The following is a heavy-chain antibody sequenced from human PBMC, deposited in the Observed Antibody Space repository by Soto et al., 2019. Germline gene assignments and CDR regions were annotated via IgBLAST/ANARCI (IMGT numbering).Heavy chain of an antibody. CDR2: SSGSGGST. V-gene: IGHV3-23*01. CDR3: AKVVAVYTAPYDYGMDD. Sequence: EVQLLESGGGLVQPGGSLRLSCAASGFTFSSYAMSWVRQAPGKGLEWVSASSGSGGSTYYADSVKGRFTISRDNSKNTLYLQMNSLRAEDTAVYYCAKVVAVYTAPYDYGMDDWGQGTTVTVSS. J-gene: IGHJ6*02. D-gene: IGHD5-18*01. CDR1: GFTFSSYA.